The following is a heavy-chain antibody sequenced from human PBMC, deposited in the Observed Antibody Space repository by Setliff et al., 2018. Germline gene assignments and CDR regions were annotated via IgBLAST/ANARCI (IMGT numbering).Heavy chain of an antibody. J-gene: IGHJ5*02. Sequence: GASVKVSCKASGYTFAGYYLHCVRQAPGQGLQWMGWINPNTGETDYAPRFQGRVTMTRDTSLSTAYMEVRSLRSDDTAVYYCARVLFGDLFSWFDPWGQGTLVTVSS. V-gene: IGHV1-2*02. D-gene: IGHD3-10*02. CDR2: INPNTGET. CDR3: ARVLFGDLFSWFDP. CDR1: GYTFAGYY.